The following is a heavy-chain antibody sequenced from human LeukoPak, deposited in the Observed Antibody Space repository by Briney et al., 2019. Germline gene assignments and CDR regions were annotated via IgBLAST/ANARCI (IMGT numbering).Heavy chain of an antibody. D-gene: IGHD2-15*01. CDR2: INPSGGNT. V-gene: IGHV1-46*01. Sequence: ASVKVSCKASGYTFTSYAMNWVRQAPGQGLEWMGIINPSGGNTNSAQKFQGRVTMTRDTSTSTVYMELSSLRSEDTAVYYCARDVCSGGSCWDWFDPWGQGTLVTVSS. CDR1: GYTFTSYA. J-gene: IGHJ5*02. CDR3: ARDVCSGGSCWDWFDP.